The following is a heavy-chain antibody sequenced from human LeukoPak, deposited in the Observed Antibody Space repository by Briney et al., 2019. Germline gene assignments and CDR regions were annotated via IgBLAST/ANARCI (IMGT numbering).Heavy chain of an antibody. CDR2: IKRKTDGGTT. V-gene: IGHV3-15*01. CDR1: GFTFSNAW. Sequence: PGGSLRLSCGASGFTFSNAWMSWVRQAPGKGLEWVGRIKRKTDGGTTDYAAPVKGRFTISRDDSKNTLYLQMNSLKTEDTAVYHCTTWGALIDWGQGTLVTVSS. D-gene: IGHD2-8*01. CDR3: TTWGALID. J-gene: IGHJ4*02.